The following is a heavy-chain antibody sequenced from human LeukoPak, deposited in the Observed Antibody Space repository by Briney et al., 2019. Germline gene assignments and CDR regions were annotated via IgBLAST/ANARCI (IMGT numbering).Heavy chain of an antibody. Sequence: ASVKVSCKASGYTFTSYAMHWVRQAPGQRLEWMGWINAGNGNTKYSQKFQGRVTITRDTSASTAYMELSSLRSDDTAVYYCARDLDYSNYVFDYWGQGTLVTVSS. CDR3: ARDLDYSNYVFDY. J-gene: IGHJ4*02. CDR2: INAGNGNT. D-gene: IGHD4-11*01. CDR1: GYTFTSYA. V-gene: IGHV1-3*01.